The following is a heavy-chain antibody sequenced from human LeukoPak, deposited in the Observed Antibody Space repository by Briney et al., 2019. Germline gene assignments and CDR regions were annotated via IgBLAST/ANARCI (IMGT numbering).Heavy chain of an antibody. CDR3: ARDVVAAVGSFDY. D-gene: IGHD2-2*01. CDR1: GGSFSGYY. CDR2: INHSGST. J-gene: IGHJ4*02. Sequence: SETLSLTCAVYGGSFSGYYWSWIRQPPGKGLEWIGEINHSGSTNYNPSLKSRVTISVDTSKNQFSLKLSSVTAADTAVYYCARDVVAAVGSFDYWGQGTLVTVSS. V-gene: IGHV4-34*01.